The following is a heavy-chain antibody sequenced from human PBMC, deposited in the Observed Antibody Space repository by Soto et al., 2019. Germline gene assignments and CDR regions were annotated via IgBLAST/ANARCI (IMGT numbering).Heavy chain of an antibody. Sequence: QVQLVQSGAEVKKPGSSVKVSCKASGGTFSSYAISWVRQAPGQGLEWMGGIIPIFGTANYAQKFQGRVTSTADESTRRAYMELSRLGSEDTAVHYCASLVVPAGTLAYYYDGMDVWGQGTTVTVSS. V-gene: IGHV1-69*12. CDR3: ASLVVPAGTLAYYYDGMDV. D-gene: IGHD2-2*01. J-gene: IGHJ6*02. CDR1: GGTFSSYA. CDR2: IIPIFGTA.